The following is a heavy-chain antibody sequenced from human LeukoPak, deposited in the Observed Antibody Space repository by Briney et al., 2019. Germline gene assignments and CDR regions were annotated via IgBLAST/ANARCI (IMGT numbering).Heavy chain of an antibody. CDR1: GGSISSGGYY. D-gene: IGHD3-22*01. Sequence: TLSLTCTVSGGSISSGGYYWSWIRQHPGKGLEWIGYIYYSGSTYYNPSLKSRVTISVDTSKNQFSLKLSSVTAADTAVYYCARDHYYEDAFDIWGQGTMVTVSS. CDR2: IYYSGST. CDR3: ARDHYYEDAFDI. V-gene: IGHV4-31*03. J-gene: IGHJ3*02.